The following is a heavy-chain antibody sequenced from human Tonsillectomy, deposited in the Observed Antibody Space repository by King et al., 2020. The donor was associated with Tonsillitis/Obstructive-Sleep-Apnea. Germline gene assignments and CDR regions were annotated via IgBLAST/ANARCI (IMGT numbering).Heavy chain of an antibody. CDR1: GYTFTNYF. CDR2: FNPSGGST. Sequence: QLVQSGADVKEPGASVMVSCKASGYTFTNYFMHWVRQAPGQGLEWMGIFNPSGGSTTHAQKFQGRVTMTRDTSTTTVYMELSSLRSEDTAVYYCAREGDVYTNAFDIWGQGTMVTVSS. V-gene: IGHV1-46*01. D-gene: IGHD5-24*01. CDR3: AREGDVYTNAFDI. J-gene: IGHJ3*02.